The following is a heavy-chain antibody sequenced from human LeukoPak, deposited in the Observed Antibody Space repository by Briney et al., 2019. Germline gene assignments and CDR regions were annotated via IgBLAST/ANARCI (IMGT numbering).Heavy chain of an antibody. D-gene: IGHD3-9*01. V-gene: IGHV4-39*07. CDR2: IYYSGST. J-gene: IGHJ5*02. Sequence: SETLSLTCTVSGGSISSSSYYWGWIRQPPGKGLEWIGSIYYSGSTYYNPSLKSRVTISVDTSKNQFSLKLSSVTAADTAVYYCASAKTSYDILTGYYTWGQGTLVTVSS. CDR3: ASAKTSYDILTGYYT. CDR1: GGSISSSSYY.